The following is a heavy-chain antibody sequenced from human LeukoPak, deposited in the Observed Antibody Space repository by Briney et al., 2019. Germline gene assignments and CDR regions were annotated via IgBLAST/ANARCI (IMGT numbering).Heavy chain of an antibody. D-gene: IGHD5-24*01. Sequence: EGSLRLSCAASGFTFNTYAMSWVRQAPGKGLEWVSGITGSGGSTYYGDSVKGRFTISRDTSKNTLYLQMSSLRAEDTAVYYCVAGWLQLYTFDYWGQGTLVTVSS. CDR1: GFTFNTYA. J-gene: IGHJ4*02. V-gene: IGHV3-23*01. CDR3: VAGWLQLYTFDY. CDR2: ITGSGGST.